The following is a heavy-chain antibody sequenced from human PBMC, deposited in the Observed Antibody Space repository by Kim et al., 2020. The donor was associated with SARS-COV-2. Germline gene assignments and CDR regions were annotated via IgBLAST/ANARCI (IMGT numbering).Heavy chain of an antibody. Sequence: GGSLRLSCAASGFTFSSYGMHWVRQAPGKGLEWVAVISYDGSNKYYADSVKGRFTISRDNSKNTLYLQMNSLRAEDTAVYYCAKAIGEFFGLSAFDIWGQGTMVTVSS. D-gene: IGHD3-10*01. J-gene: IGHJ3*02. CDR1: GFTFSSYG. CDR2: ISYDGSNK. CDR3: AKAIGEFFGLSAFDI. V-gene: IGHV3-30*18.